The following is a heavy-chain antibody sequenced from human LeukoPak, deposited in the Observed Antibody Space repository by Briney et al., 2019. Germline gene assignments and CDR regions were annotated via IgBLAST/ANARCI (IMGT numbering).Heavy chain of an antibody. J-gene: IGHJ6*02. Sequence: GGSLRLSCAASGYTFSIYEMNWVRQAPGKGLEWVSYISSSGSTIYYADSVKGRFTISRDNAKNSLYLQMNSLRAEDTAVYYCARWMYYYDSSGYYDGYGMDVWGQGTTVTVSS. D-gene: IGHD3-22*01. CDR2: ISSSGSTI. CDR3: ARWMYYYDSSGYYDGYGMDV. V-gene: IGHV3-48*03. CDR1: GYTFSIYE.